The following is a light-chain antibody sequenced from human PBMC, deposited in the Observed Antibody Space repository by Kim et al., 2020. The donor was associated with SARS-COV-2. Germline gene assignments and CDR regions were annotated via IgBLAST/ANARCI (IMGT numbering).Light chain of an antibody. CDR2: GAS. Sequence: CPGERASLSCGASQSVSRNYLAWYQQKPGQAPRFLIYGASNRATGIPDRFSGSGSGTDFTLTISRLEPEDFAVYFCHQYDISPPTFGQGTKVDIK. CDR1: QSVSRNY. V-gene: IGKV3-20*01. CDR3: HQYDISPPT. J-gene: IGKJ1*01.